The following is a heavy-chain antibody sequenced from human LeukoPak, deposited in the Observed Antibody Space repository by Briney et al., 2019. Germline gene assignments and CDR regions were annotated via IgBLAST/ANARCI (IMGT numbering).Heavy chain of an antibody. J-gene: IGHJ4*02. Sequence: PGGSLRLSCAASGFTFSSYSMNWVRQAPGKGLEWVSYISSSSSTIYYADSVKGRFTISRDNAKNSLYLQMNSLRAEDTAVYYCASDIVVVPAAKSRGYYFDYWGQGTLVTVSS. D-gene: IGHD2-2*01. CDR3: ASDIVVVPAAKSRGYYFDY. V-gene: IGHV3-48*01. CDR2: ISSSSSTI. CDR1: GFTFSSYS.